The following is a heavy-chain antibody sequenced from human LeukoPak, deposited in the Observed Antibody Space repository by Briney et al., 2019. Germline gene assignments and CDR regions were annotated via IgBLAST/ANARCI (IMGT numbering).Heavy chain of an antibody. J-gene: IGHJ4*02. CDR2: IYSGGST. D-gene: IGHD4-17*01. CDR1: GFTVRSNY. CDR3: ASSYDYGDYGSLPPL. Sequence: GGSLRLSCAASGFTVRSNYMSWVRQAPGKGLLWVSVIYSGGSTSYADSVQGRFTISRDNSKNTLYLQMNSLRAEGTAVYYCASSYDYGDYGSLPPLWGQGTLVTVSS. V-gene: IGHV3-66*01.